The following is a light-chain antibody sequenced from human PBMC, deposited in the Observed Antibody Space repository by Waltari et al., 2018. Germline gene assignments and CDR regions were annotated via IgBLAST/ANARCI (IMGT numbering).Light chain of an antibody. Sequence: DIRMTQSPSTLSASAGDRVIISCRASQSIRKWLAWYQQKPGNAPKLLIYEASTLQSGVPSRFSGTGSGTDFTLTISSLQPDDFATYYCQQYNSYSLLTFGGGTKVEIK. J-gene: IGKJ4*01. CDR1: QSIRKW. CDR2: EAS. CDR3: QQYNSYSLLT. V-gene: IGKV1-5*03.